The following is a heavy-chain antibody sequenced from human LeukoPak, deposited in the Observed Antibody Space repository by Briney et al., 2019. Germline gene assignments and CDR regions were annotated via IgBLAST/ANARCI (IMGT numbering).Heavy chain of an antibody. V-gene: IGHV3-30*18. CDR3: AKDGVTWGVTHFDY. D-gene: IGHD3-16*01. CDR1: GFTFSSYG. J-gene: IGHJ4*02. Sequence: GGSLRLPCAASGFTFSSYGMHWVRQAPGKGLEWVAVISYDGSNKYYADSVKGRFTISRDNSKNTLYLQMNSLRAEDTAVYYCAKDGVTWGVTHFDYWGQGTLVTVSS. CDR2: ISYDGSNK.